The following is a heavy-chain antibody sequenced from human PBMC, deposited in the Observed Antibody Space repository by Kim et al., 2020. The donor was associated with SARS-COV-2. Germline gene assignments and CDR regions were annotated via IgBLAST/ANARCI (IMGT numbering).Heavy chain of an antibody. Sequence: GGSLRLSCAASGFTFSDYYMSWIRQAPGKGLEWVSYISSSGSTIYYADSVKGRFTISRDNAKNSLYLQMNSLRAEDTAVYYCARDIISDGYDILTGYHTHDAFDIWGQGTMVTVSS. CDR1: GFTFSDYY. J-gene: IGHJ3*02. CDR2: ISSSGSTI. D-gene: IGHD3-9*01. V-gene: IGHV3-11*01. CDR3: ARDIISDGYDILTGYHTHDAFDI.